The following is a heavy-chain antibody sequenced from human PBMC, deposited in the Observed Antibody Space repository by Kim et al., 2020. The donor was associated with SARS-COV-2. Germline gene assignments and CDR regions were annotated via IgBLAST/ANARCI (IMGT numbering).Heavy chain of an antibody. Sequence: GGSLRLSCAASGFTFSSYAMHWVRQAPGKGLEWVAVISYDGSNKYYADSVKGRFTISRDNSKNTLYLQMNSLRAEDTAVYYCARDVGSYYDFVVFRGPLHWGQGTLVTVSS. CDR3: ARDVGSYYDFVVFRGPLH. V-gene: IGHV3-30-3*01. D-gene: IGHD1-26*01. CDR2: ISYDGSNK. J-gene: IGHJ4*02. CDR1: GFTFSSYA.